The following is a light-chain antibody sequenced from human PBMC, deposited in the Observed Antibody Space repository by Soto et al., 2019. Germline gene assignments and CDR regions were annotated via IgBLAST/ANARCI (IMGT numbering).Light chain of an antibody. CDR3: SSYTSSTTLV. Sequence: QSVLTQPASVSGSPGQSITISCTGTSSDVGGYNYVSWYQQHPGKAPKLIIYDVTNRLSGVSDRFSGSKSGNTASLSISGFQAEDEADYYCSSYTSSTTLVFGGGTQLTVL. CDR2: DVT. V-gene: IGLV2-14*01. J-gene: IGLJ2*01. CDR1: SSDVGGYNY.